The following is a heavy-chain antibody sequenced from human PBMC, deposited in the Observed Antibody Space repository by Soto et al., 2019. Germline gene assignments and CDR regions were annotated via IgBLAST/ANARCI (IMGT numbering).Heavy chain of an antibody. Sequence: QVQLVESGGGVVQPGRSLRLSCAASGFTFSSYGMHWVRQAPGKGLEWVAVIWYDGSNKYYADSVKGRFTISRDNSKNPLYLQMDSLRSEDTAVYYCGRVFGGSRHDSSGYGHFDYWGQGTLVTVSS. CDR3: GRVFGGSRHDSSGYGHFDY. CDR2: IWYDGSNK. V-gene: IGHV3-33*01. CDR1: GFTFSSYG. J-gene: IGHJ4*02. D-gene: IGHD3-22*01.